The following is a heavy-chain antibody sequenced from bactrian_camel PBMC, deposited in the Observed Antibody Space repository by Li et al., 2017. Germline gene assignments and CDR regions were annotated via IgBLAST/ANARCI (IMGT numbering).Heavy chain of an antibody. V-gene: IGHV3S53*01. J-gene: IGHJ4*01. CDR2: IDSAGWT. Sequence: HVQLVESGGGSVQAGGSVRLSCVASRYFACMGWFRQAPGKERERVATIDSAGWTTYADSVKGRVTISKDNAKSTLYLQMDSLKVDDTAVYYCAADLPRHPSLYSGTWCEPGYFSQGTQVTVS. D-gene: IGHD2*01. CDR1: RYFAC.